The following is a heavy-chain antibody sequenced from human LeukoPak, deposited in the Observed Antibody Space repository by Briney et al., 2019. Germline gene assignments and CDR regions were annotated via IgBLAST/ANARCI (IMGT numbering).Heavy chain of an antibody. J-gene: IGHJ5*02. V-gene: IGHV4-59*01. D-gene: IGHD3-10*01. Sequence: PSETLSLTCTVSGGSISSYYWSWIRQPPGKGLEWIGYIYYSGSTNYNPSLKSRVTISVDTSKNQFSLKLSSVTAADTAVYYCARAVMVRGGNWFDPWGQGTLVTASS. CDR1: GGSISSYY. CDR2: IYYSGST. CDR3: ARAVMVRGGNWFDP.